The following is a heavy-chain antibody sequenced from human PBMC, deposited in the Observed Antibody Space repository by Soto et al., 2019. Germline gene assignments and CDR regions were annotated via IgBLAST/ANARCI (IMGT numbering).Heavy chain of an antibody. CDR2: ISYDGSNK. CDR1: GFTFSSYG. D-gene: IGHD6-13*01. J-gene: IGHJ3*02. Sequence: QVQLVESGGGVVQPGRSLRLSCAASGFTFSSYGMHWVRQAPGKGLEWVAVISYDGSNKYYADSVKGRFTISRDNSKNTLYLQMNSLIAEDTAVYYCAKLWMIAAAGAFDIWGQGTMVTASS. CDR3: AKLWMIAAAGAFDI. V-gene: IGHV3-30*18.